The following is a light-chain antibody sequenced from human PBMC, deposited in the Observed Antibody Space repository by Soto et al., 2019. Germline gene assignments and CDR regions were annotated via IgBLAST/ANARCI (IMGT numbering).Light chain of an antibody. CDR3: TSYAGGNNV. CDR1: SSYVGGYNY. CDR2: EVN. Sequence: QAALTQPPSASGSPGKAVTISCTGTSSYVGGYNYVSWYQQHPGKVPKLMVYEVNKRPSGVPDRFSGSKSGNTASLTVSGLQAEDEADYYCTSYAGGNNVFGTGTKVTVL. V-gene: IGLV2-8*01. J-gene: IGLJ1*01.